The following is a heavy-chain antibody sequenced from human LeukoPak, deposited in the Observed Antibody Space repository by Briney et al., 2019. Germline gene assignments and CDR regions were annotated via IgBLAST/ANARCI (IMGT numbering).Heavy chain of an antibody. CDR3: ARASYSGWTASHDS. Sequence: GGSLRLSCAGSGFTVGSSYMSWVRQAPGKGLEWVSVLYGDATIYYVDSVKGRFTTSRDNSKNTVYLQMNSLRVEDTAMYYCARASYSGWTASHDSWGQGTLVTVSS. CDR1: GFTVGSSY. CDR2: LYGDATI. D-gene: IGHD6-25*01. V-gene: IGHV3-66*01. J-gene: IGHJ5*01.